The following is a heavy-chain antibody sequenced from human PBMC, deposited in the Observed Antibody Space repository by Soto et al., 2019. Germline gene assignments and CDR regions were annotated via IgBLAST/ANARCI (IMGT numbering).Heavy chain of an antibody. J-gene: IGHJ6*02. D-gene: IGHD2-2*01. CDR1: GGSISSYY. CDR2: IYYSGST. V-gene: IGHV4-59*01. CDR3: ASLSTDCSSTSCYLGPRRGMDV. Sequence: PSETLSLTCTVSGGSISSYYWSWIRQPPGKGLEWIGYIYYSGSTNYNPSLKSRVTISVDTSKNQFSLKLSSVTAADTAVYYCASLSTDCSSTSCYLGPRRGMDVWGQGTTVTVSS.